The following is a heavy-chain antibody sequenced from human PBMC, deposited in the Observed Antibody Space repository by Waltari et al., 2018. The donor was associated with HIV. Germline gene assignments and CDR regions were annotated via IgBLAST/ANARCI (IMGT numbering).Heavy chain of an antibody. CDR1: GYTFTGYY. D-gene: IGHD6-6*01. CDR2: KNRRGGGT. V-gene: IGHV1-2*02. CDR3: ARERGKIIAARPEGYYYYGMDV. J-gene: IGHJ6*02. Sequence: QVHLVQSGAEVKKPGASVKVSCKASGYTFTGYYIHWVRQAPGQGSEWMGWKNRRGGGTKSAQKGQGRVTMTRDTAISTAYMELSRLKSDDTAVFYCARERGKIIAARPEGYYYYGMDVWGQGTTVTVS.